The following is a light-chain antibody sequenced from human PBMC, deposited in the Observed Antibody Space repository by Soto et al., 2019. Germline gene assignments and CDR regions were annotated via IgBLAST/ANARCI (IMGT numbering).Light chain of an antibody. CDR2: DAS. V-gene: IGKV1-39*01. J-gene: IGKJ3*01. CDR3: QQTYASPFN. CDR1: QTISSY. Sequence: DIQITQSPAFLSMSVGDRLTLSCLASQTISSYLTWYQQKVGEAPKRLIYDASTLESGVPSRFSASGSGTEFTLIITALQREDFATYFCQQTYASPFNFGPGTKVDIK.